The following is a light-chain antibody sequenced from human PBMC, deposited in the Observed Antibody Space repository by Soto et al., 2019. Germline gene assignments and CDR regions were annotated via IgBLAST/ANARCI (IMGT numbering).Light chain of an antibody. CDR3: QQSYSIPFT. Sequence: DIQMTQSPSSLSASVGDRVTISCRASQSINAFLTWYQQKPGEAPRLLIYGASNLQGGVPSRFSGSGSGTDFTLNISSLQPEDFALYYCQQSYSIPFTFGQGTKLEIK. CDR2: GAS. J-gene: IGKJ2*01. CDR1: QSINAF. V-gene: IGKV1-39*01.